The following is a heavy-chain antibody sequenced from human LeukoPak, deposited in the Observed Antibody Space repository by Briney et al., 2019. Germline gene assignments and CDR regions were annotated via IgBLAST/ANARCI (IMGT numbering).Heavy chain of an antibody. V-gene: IGHV4-34*01. CDR1: GGPFSGYY. CDR2: INHSGST. J-gene: IGHJ4*02. D-gene: IGHD3-3*01. Sequence: PSETLSLTCAVYGGPFSGYYWSWIRQPPGKGLEWIGEINHSGSTNYNPSLKSRVTISVDTSKNQFSLKLSSVTAADTAVYYCVRVAISQYYDFWSGSDYWGQGTLVTVSS. CDR3: VRVAISQYYDFWSGSDY.